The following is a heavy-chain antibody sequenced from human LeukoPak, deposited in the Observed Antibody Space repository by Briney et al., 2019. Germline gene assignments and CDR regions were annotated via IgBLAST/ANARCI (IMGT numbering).Heavy chain of an antibody. D-gene: IGHD6-13*01. CDR2: IYNSGST. J-gene: IGHJ4*02. V-gene: IGHV4-4*07. CDR1: GGSISSYY. CDR3: ARILTEPQQLVFKSLYYFDY. Sequence: SETLSLTCTVSGGSISSYYWSWIRQPAGKGLEWIGRIYNSGSTTYNPSLKSRVTMSVDTSKNQFSLKLSSVTAADTAVYYCARILTEPQQLVFKSLYYFDYWGQGTLVTVSS.